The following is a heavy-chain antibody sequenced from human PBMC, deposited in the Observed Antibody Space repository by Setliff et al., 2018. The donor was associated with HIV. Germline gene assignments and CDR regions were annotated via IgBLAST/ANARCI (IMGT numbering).Heavy chain of an antibody. CDR3: ARGEHFWSGYYPGTSYDY. Sequence: GGSLRLSCAASGFTFSNYGIHWVRQAPGKGLEWVALIWNDGSNNYYTDSVKGRFTISRDNAKNTLYLQMNSLRAEDRAVYYCARGEHFWSGYYPGTSYDYWGQGTLVTVSS. CDR2: IWNDGSNN. J-gene: IGHJ4*02. D-gene: IGHD3-3*02. V-gene: IGHV3-33*01. CDR1: GFTFSNYG.